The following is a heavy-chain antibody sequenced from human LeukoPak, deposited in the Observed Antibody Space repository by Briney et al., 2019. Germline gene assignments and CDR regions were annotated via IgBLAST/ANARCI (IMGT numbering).Heavy chain of an antibody. CDR2: ISYDGSNK. CDR1: GFTFSSYA. CDR3: ARVDYYDSSGFD. D-gene: IGHD3-22*01. V-gene: IGHV3-30*04. J-gene: IGHJ4*02. Sequence: GGSLRLSCAASGFTFSSYAMHWVRQAPGKGLEWVAVISYDGSNKYYADSVKGRFTISRDNSKNTLYLQMNSLRAEDTAVYYCARVDYYDSSGFDWGQGTLVTVSS.